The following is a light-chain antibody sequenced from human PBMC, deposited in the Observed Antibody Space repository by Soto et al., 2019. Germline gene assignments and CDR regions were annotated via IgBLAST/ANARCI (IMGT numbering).Light chain of an antibody. Sequence: QSVLTQPPSASGTPGQRVTISCSGSSSNIGSSSVNWYQQLPGTAPKLLIYNNNQWPSGVPDRFSGPKSGTSASLAISGLQSEDEADYYCAAWDVTLNGLYVFGTGTKGTVL. V-gene: IGLV1-44*01. J-gene: IGLJ1*01. CDR1: SSNIGSSS. CDR2: NNN. CDR3: AAWDVTLNGLYV.